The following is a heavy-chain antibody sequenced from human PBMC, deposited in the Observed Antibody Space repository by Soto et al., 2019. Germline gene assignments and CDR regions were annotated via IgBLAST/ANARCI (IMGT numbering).Heavy chain of an antibody. J-gene: IGHJ4*02. Sequence: VQLVQSGAELKKSGASVKVSCQTSGYSFTTYGTAWVRQAPGQGLEWIGWISAYSGHTNYAQDFQGRVTMTTDTSTSTAYMELRSLRSDDTAVYYCARGRGSSSWYEISHYFDSWGQGTPVTASS. V-gene: IGHV1-18*01. CDR3: ARGRGSSSWYEISHYFDS. CDR2: ISAYSGHT. CDR1: GYSFTTYG. D-gene: IGHD6-13*01.